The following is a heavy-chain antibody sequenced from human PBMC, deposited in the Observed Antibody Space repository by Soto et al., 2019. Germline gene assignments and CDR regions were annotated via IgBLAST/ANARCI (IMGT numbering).Heavy chain of an antibody. J-gene: IGHJ5*02. V-gene: IGHV4-39*01. CDR3: ARHKVYCSSTSCYQFDWFDP. CDR2: IYYSGST. CDR1: GGSISSSSYY. D-gene: IGHD2-2*01. Sequence: QLQLQESGPGLVKPSETLSLTCTVSGGSISSSSYYWGWIRQPPGQGLEWLGSIYYSGSTYCNPSLKRRVTISVDTSKNQFSLKLSSVTAADTAVYYCARHKVYCSSTSCYQFDWFDPWGQGSLVTVSS.